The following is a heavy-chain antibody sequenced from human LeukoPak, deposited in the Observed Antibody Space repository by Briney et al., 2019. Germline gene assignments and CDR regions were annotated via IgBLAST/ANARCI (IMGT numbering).Heavy chain of an antibody. Sequence: SETLSLTCTVFGDSVTSYYLNWVRQPPGKGLEWIGHIYKIGTTNYNPSLKSRLTISADTSKNQFSLKLRSVTAADTAVYYCVICVGWLPDYWGQGALVTVSS. CDR3: VICVGWLPDY. V-gene: IGHV4-59*02. J-gene: IGHJ4*02. CDR2: IYKIGTT. D-gene: IGHD6-19*01. CDR1: GDSVTSYY.